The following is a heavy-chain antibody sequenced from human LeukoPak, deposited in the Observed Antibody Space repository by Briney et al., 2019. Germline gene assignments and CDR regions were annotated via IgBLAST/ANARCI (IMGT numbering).Heavy chain of an antibody. CDR2: IYHSGSI. CDR1: W. D-gene: IGHD1-14*01. J-gene: IGHJ4*02. Sequence: WIGWVRQPPGKGLEWIGEIYHSGSINYNPSLKSRVTISVDKSKNQFSLKLSSVTAADTAVYYCAREDGRDFDHWGQGTLVAVSS. CDR3: AREDGRDFDH. V-gene: IGHV4-4*02.